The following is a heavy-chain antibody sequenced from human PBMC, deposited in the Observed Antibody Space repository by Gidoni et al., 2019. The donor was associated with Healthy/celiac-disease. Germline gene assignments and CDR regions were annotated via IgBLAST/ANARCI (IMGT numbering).Heavy chain of an antibody. Sequence: QVQLVESGGGVVQPGRSLRLSCAASGFTFSSYAMHWVRQAPGKGLEWVAVISYDGSNKYYADSVKGRFTISRDNSKNTLYLQMNSLRAEDTAVYYCARDGGGSSWFIGWGQGTLVTVSS. D-gene: IGHD6-13*01. CDR2: ISYDGSNK. J-gene: IGHJ4*02. CDR1: GFTFSSYA. CDR3: ARDGGGSSWFIG. V-gene: IGHV3-30-3*01.